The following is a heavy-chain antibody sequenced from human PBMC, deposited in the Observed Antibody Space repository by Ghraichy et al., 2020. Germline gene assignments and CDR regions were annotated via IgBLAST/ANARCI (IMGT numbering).Heavy chain of an antibody. Sequence: LSLTCAASGFTFSDYNMNWVRQAPGKGLEWVSSITYSSSYIYYADSVKGRFTISRDNAKKSLYLHMSSLRPEDTAVYYCVLMGSTSSSHAFDIWGQGTMVTVSS. J-gene: IGHJ3*02. CDR3: VLMGSTSSSHAFDI. V-gene: IGHV3-21*01. CDR2: ITYSSSYI. D-gene: IGHD6-13*01. CDR1: GFTFSDYN.